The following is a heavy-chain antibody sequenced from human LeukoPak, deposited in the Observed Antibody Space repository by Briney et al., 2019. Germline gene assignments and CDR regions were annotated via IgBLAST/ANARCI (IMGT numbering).Heavy chain of an antibody. CDR3: ARIGGITDFDY. V-gene: IGHV4-4*07. Sequence: SETLSLTCTVSGGYIHTYFWSWIRPPAGKGLEWLGRFSASGTTNYNPSLKSRVTISVDTSKNQCSLKLTSVTAADTAVYYCARIGGITDFDYWGQGSLVTVSS. CDR2: FSASGTT. D-gene: IGHD3-16*01. J-gene: IGHJ4*02. CDR1: GGYIHTYF.